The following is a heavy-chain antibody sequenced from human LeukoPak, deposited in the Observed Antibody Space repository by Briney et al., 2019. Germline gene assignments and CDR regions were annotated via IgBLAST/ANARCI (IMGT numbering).Heavy chain of an antibody. Sequence: GGSLRLSCAASGFTFYDYAMQWVRHAPGKGMEGGSGISWNSGSIVYADSVKGRLTISREKGKNSLYMQMNSLRAEHTALYYCAKAGRYCSSTSCPDAFDIWGQGTMVTVSS. J-gene: IGHJ3*02. CDR1: GFTFYDYA. CDR2: ISWNSGSI. CDR3: AKAGRYCSSTSCPDAFDI. V-gene: IGHV3-9*01. D-gene: IGHD2-2*01.